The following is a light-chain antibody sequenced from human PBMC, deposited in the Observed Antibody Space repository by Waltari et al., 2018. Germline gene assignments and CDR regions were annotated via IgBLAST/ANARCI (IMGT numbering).Light chain of an antibody. V-gene: IGKV1-9*01. Sequence: IQLTQSPSSLSASVGDRVTLTCRASQGISSNFACYQQKPGKAPKLLISAASTLQRGVPLRFSGSGSGTDFTLTISSLQPEDFATCYGQQRNSYPITFGQGTRLEIK. CDR3: QQRNSYPIT. J-gene: IGKJ5*01. CDR2: AAS. CDR1: QGISSN.